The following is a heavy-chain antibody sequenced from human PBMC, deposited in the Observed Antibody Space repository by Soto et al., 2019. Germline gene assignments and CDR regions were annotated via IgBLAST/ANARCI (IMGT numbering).Heavy chain of an antibody. D-gene: IGHD5-18*01. CDR1: GFTFSSYS. CDR2: ISSSSSYI. J-gene: IGHJ4*02. V-gene: IGHV3-21*01. CDR3: ARDGDTAMVPFDY. Sequence: EVQLVESGGGLVKPGGSLRLSCAASGFTFSSYSMNWVRQAPGKGLDWVSSISSSSSYIYYADSVKGRFTISRDNAKNSLYLQMNSLRAEDTAVYYCARDGDTAMVPFDYWGQGTLVTVSS.